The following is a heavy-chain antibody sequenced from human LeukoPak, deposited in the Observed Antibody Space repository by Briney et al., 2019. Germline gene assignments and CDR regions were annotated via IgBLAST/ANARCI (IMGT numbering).Heavy chain of an antibody. CDR3: ARGKRYYDFWSGYYTNWFDP. J-gene: IGHJ5*02. CDR1: GGSFSGYY. D-gene: IGHD3-3*01. V-gene: IGHV4-34*01. Sequence: SETLSLTCAVYGGSFSGYYWSWIRQPPGKGLEWIGEINHSGSTNYNPSLKSRVTISVDTSKNQFSLKLSSVTAADTAVYYCARGKRYYDFWSGYYTNWFDPWGQGTLVTVSS. CDR2: INHSGST.